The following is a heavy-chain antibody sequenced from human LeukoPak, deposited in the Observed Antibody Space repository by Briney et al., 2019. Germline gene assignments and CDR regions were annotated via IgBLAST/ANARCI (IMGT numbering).Heavy chain of an antibody. CDR3: AREAMTYSYDSSGLNQVFDY. Sequence: GGSLRLSCAASGFTVSSNYMSWVRQAPGKGLEWVSVICSGGSTYYADSVKGRFTISRDNSKTTLYLQMNSLRAEDTAVYYCAREAMTYSYDSSGLNQVFDYWGQGTLVTVSS. CDR2: ICSGGST. CDR1: GFTVSSNY. J-gene: IGHJ4*02. V-gene: IGHV3-53*01. D-gene: IGHD3-22*01.